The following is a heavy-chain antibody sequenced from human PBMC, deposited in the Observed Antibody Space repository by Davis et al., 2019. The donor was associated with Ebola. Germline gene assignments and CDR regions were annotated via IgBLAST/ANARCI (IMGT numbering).Heavy chain of an antibody. V-gene: IGHV3-15*07. CDR1: GFTFSNAW. CDR2: IKSKTDGGTT. J-gene: IGHJ6*02. CDR3: TTDKNHFISPDLVDV. D-gene: IGHD2-21*01. Sequence: PGGSLRLSCAASGFTFSNAWMNWVRQAPGKGLEWVGRIKSKTDGGTTDYAAPVKGRFTISRDDSKNTLYLQMNSLKTEDTAVYYCTTDKNHFISPDLVDVWGQGTTVTVSS.